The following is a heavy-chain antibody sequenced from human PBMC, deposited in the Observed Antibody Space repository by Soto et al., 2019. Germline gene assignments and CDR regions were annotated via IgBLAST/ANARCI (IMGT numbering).Heavy chain of an antibody. D-gene: IGHD4-4*01. V-gene: IGHV4-31*03. CDR1: GGSITSGDDY. CDR2: IYHSGNT. Sequence: SETLSLTCTVSGGSITSGDDYWSWIRQHPGKGLEWLGRIYHSGNTYYSPSLKSRISMSVDTSTNQFSLNLYSVTAADTAVYYCARGNFGYDYWGQGAQVTVSS. CDR3: ARGNFGYDY. J-gene: IGHJ4*02.